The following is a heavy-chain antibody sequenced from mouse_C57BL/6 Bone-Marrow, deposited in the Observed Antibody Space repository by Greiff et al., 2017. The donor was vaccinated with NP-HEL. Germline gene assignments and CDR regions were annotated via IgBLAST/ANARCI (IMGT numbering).Heavy chain of an antibody. CDR1: GYSITSGYY. D-gene: IGHD1-1*01. V-gene: IGHV3-6*01. CDR2: ISYDGSN. Sequence: EVQLQESGPGLVKPSQSLSLTCSVTGYSITSGYYWNWIRQFPGNKLEWMGYISYDGSNNYNPSLKNRISITRDTSKNQFFLKLNSVTTEDTATYYCARADYGSSPRFDYWGQGTTLTVSS. CDR3: ARADYGSSPRFDY. J-gene: IGHJ2*01.